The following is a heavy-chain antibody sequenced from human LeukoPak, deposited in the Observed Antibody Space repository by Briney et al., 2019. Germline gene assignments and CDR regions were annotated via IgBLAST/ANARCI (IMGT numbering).Heavy chain of an antibody. V-gene: IGHV3-7*01. CDR2: IKEDGREK. D-gene: IGHD3-10*01. Sequence: PGGSLRLSCATSGFTFSSSWMSWVRQAPGKGLECVANIKEDGREKYCVDSVKGRFTISRDNAKNSLYLQMSSLRAEDTAVYYCARGGRPDYWGQGTLVTVSS. CDR1: GFTFSSSW. CDR3: ARGGRPDY. J-gene: IGHJ4*02.